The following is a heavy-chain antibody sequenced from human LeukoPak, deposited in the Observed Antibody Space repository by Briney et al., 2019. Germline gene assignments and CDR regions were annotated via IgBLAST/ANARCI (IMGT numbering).Heavy chain of an antibody. CDR1: GFTFSSSA. CDR3: AKDGYDFGRGNFDY. V-gene: IGHV3-23*01. CDR2: ISVTGGNT. D-gene: IGHD3-3*01. J-gene: IGHJ4*02. Sequence: PAGGSLRLSCAASGFTFSSSAMSWVRQAPGKGLEWVSGISVTGGNTYYADSVKGRFTISRDNSKNTLYLQMNSLRAEDTAVYYCAKDGYDFGRGNFDYWGQGTLVTVSS.